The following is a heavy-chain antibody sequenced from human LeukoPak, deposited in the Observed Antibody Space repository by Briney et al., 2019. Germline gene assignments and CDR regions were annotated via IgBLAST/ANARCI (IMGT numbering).Heavy chain of an antibody. V-gene: IGHV3-7*01. J-gene: IGHJ4*02. D-gene: IGHD6-19*01. Sequence: PGGSLRLSCAASGFTFSSYWMSWVRQAPGKGLEWVANIKQDGSEKYYVDSVKGRFTISRDNAKNSLYLQMNSLRAEDTAVYYCARESGWYEWRTRWYYFDYWGQGTLVTVSS. CDR3: ARESGWYEWRTRWYYFDY. CDR1: GFTFSSYW. CDR2: IKQDGSEK.